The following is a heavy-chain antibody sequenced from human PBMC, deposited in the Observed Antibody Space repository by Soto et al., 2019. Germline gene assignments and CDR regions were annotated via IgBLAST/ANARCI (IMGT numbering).Heavy chain of an antibody. CDR3: SRVQVGLTGTTGEIDH. CDR1: GFTVSSNY. V-gene: IGHV3-66*01. D-gene: IGHD1-7*01. J-gene: IGHJ4*02. CDR2: IYSGGST. Sequence: GGSLRLSCAASGFTVSSNYMSWVRQAPGKGLEWVSVIYSGGSTYYTDSVKGRFTISRDNSKNTLYLQMNSLSAEDTAVYYCSRVQVGLTGTTGEIDHWGQGTLVTGSS.